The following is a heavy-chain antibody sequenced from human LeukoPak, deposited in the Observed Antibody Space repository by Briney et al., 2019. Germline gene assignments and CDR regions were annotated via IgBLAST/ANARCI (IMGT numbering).Heavy chain of an antibody. V-gene: IGHV3-23*01. CDR1: GFTFSSYA. J-gene: IGHJ5*02. CDR3: AKDGRALGYCSSTSCYAHWFDP. CDR2: SGSGGST. Sequence: GGSLRLSCAASGFTFSSYAMSCVRQAPGKGLEWVSGSGSGGSTYYADSVKGRFTISRDNSKNTLFLQMNSLRAEDTAVYYCAKDGRALGYCSSTSCYAHWFDPWGQGTLVTVSS. D-gene: IGHD2-2*01.